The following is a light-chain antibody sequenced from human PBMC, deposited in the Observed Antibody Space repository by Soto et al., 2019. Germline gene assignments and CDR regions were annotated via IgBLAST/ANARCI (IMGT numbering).Light chain of an antibody. CDR3: QVWESSSDHHVV. V-gene: IGLV3-21*01. Sequence: SYQLTQPPSWPVAPGKSSRLTCGGNNIGRKSVHWYQQKPVEAPVLVVYYDSGLPSGVPERFSGTNSGNTATLPHRGVEAGDYADYYCQVWESSSDHHVVFGGGTKRPVL. CDR2: YDS. J-gene: IGLJ2*01. CDR1: NIGRKS.